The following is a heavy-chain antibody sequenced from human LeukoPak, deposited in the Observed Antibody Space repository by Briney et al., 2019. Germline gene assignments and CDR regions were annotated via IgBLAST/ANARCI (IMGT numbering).Heavy chain of an antibody. CDR3: ARDLSYAFDI. CDR1: GFTFTDYS. J-gene: IGHJ3*02. V-gene: IGHV3-48*02. CDR2: IGRSSNII. Sequence: GGSERLSCAASGFTFTDYSMNWARQAPGKGLEWVSFIGRSSNIIYSVDSVKGRFTISRDNAKNSLYLQTNTLRDEDTAVYYCARDLSYAFDIWGNRVIVSVSS.